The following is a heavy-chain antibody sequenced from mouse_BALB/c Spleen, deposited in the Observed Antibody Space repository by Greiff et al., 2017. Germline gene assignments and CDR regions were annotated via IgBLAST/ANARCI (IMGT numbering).Heavy chain of an antibody. J-gene: IGHJ4*01. CDR2: IWAGGST. Sequence: VQLVESGPGLVAPSQSLSITCTVSGFSLTSYGVPWVRQPPGKGLEWLGVIWAGGSTNYNSALKSRLTISKDNAKSQVFVKMNSLQTDDTAMYDCARDNGYYDGLDYWGQGTSVTVSS. CDR1: GFSLTSYG. D-gene: IGHD2-3*01. V-gene: IGHV2-9*02. CDR3: ARDNGYYDGLDY.